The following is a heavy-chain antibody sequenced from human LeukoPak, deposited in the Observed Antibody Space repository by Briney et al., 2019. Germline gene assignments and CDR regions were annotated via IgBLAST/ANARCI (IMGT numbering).Heavy chain of an antibody. V-gene: IGHV3-7*01. J-gene: IGHJ4*02. Sequence: GGSLRLSCAASGFTFSSYWMSWVRQAPGKGLEWVANIKQDGSENYYVDSVKGRFTISRDNAKNSLYLQMNSLRAEDTAVYYCARDHFGLRSNYFDYWGQGTLVTVSS. D-gene: IGHD5-12*01. CDR2: IKQDGSEN. CDR3: ARDHFGLRSNYFDY. CDR1: GFTFSSYW.